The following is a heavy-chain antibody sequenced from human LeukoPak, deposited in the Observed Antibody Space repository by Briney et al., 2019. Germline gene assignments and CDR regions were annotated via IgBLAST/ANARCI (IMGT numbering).Heavy chain of an antibody. CDR2: IIPILGIA. CDR3: AREGPPPLSSFDP. V-gene: IGHV1-69*04. CDR1: GGTFSSYA. D-gene: IGHD3-16*02. J-gene: IGHJ5*02. Sequence: SVKVSCKASGGTFSSYAISWVRQAPGQELEWMGRIIPILGIANYAQKFQGRVTITADKSTSTAYMELSSLRSEDTAVYYCAREGPPPLSSFDPWGQGTLVTVSS.